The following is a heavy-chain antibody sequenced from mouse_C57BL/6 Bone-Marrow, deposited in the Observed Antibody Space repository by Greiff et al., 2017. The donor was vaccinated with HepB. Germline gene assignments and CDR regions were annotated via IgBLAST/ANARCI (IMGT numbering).Heavy chain of an antibody. V-gene: IGHV1-81*01. CDR1: GYTFTSYG. CDR2: IYPRSGNT. J-gene: IGHJ3*01. CDR3: ARDYGSSWFAY. D-gene: IGHD1-1*01. Sequence: VMLVESGAELARPGASVKLSCKASGYTFTSYGISWVKQRTGQGLEWIGEIYPRSGNTYYNEKFKGKATLTADKSSSTAYMELRSLTSEDSAVYFCARDYGSSWFAYWGQGTLVTVSA.